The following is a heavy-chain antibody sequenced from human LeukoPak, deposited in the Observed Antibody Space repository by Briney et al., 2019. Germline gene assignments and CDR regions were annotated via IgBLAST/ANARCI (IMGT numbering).Heavy chain of an antibody. Sequence: SGGSLRLSCAASGFTFSDHYMSWIRQAPGKGLEWVSYISSSGSTIYYADSVKGRFTISRDNAKNSLYLQMNSLRAEDTAVYYCAREERDGYNWENWFDPWGQGTLVTVSS. CDR3: AREERDGYNWENWFDP. J-gene: IGHJ5*02. CDR1: GFTFSDHY. V-gene: IGHV3-11*01. D-gene: IGHD5-24*01. CDR2: ISSSGSTI.